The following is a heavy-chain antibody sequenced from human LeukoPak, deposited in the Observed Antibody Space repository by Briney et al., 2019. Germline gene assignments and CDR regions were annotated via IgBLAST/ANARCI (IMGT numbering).Heavy chain of an antibody. D-gene: IGHD3-10*01. CDR3: ASSPRGYYGSGRGHLDY. CDR2: INAGNGNT. Sequence: ASVKVSCKASGYTFTSYAMHWVRQAPGQGLEWMGWINAGNGNTKYSQKFQDRVTITRDTSASTAYMELSSLRSEDTAVYYCASSPRGYYGSGRGHLDYWGQGTLVTVSS. CDR1: GYTFTSYA. V-gene: IGHV1-3*01. J-gene: IGHJ4*02.